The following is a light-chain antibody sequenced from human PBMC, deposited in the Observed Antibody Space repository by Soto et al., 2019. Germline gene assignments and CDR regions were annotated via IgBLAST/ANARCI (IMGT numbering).Light chain of an antibody. CDR1: QSISSTY. J-gene: IGKJ1*01. CDR3: QFYGDPPKT. Sequence: ENVVTQSPGTLSLSPGERSTLFCMASQSISSTYLAWYQQKPGQAPRLLIFDASTRATGIPDRFTGSGSGTDFTLTISRLEPEDFAVYYCQFYGDPPKTFGPGTKVDIK. V-gene: IGKV3-20*01. CDR2: DAS.